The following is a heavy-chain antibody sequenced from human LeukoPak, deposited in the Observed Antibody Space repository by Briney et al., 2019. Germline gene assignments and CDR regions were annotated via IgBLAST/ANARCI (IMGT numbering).Heavy chain of an antibody. CDR1: GFTSSSHW. CDR2: IKGDGSDP. V-gene: IGHV3-74*01. J-gene: IGHJ6*03. CDR3: ARELGDMDV. Sequence: GGSLRLSCAASGFTSSSHWMHWVRQAPGKGLVWVSGIKGDGSDPKYADSVKGRFTIFRDNGKNTLYLQMNSLRSEDTALYYCARELGDMDVWGEGTTVTVFS. D-gene: IGHD3-3*01.